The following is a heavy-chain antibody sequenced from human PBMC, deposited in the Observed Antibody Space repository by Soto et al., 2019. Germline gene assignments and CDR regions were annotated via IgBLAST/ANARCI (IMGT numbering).Heavy chain of an antibody. CDR3: ARFRCSGGSCGYFDD. CDR2: IYPGDSDT. J-gene: IGHJ4*02. D-gene: IGHD2-15*01. CDR1: GYSFTSYW. V-gene: IGHV5-51*01. Sequence: PGESLKISCKGSGYSFTSYWIGWVRQMPGKGLEWMGIIYPGDSDTRYSPSFQGQVTISADKSISTAYLQWSSLKASDTAMYYCARFRCSGGSCGYFDDWGQGTLVTAPQ.